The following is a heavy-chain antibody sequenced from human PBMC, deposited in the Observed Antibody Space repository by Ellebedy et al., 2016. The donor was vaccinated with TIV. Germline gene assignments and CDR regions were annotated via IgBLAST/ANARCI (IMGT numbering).Heavy chain of an antibody. J-gene: IGHJ3*02. CDR2: ISYSGST. Sequence: SETLSLXXTVSGGSISGSNFYWGWLRQPPGKGLEWIGSISYSGSTYYSPSLKSRVSTSVPPSKSQFSLKLSSVTATDTAVYYCVRGVTGYNMDAFDIWGQGTMVTVSS. D-gene: IGHD5-24*01. V-gene: IGHV4-39*01. CDR3: VRGVTGYNMDAFDI. CDR1: GGSISGSNFY.